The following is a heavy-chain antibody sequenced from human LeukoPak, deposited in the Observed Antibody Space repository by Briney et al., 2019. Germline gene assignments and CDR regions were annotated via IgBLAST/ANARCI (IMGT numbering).Heavy chain of an antibody. CDR1: GFTFRSSW. V-gene: IGHV3-7*01. CDR2: IKPDGTDK. Sequence: GGSLRLSCAASGFTFRSSWMSWVRQAPGKGLEWVANIKPDGTDKDYVDSVKGRFTISRDNAQNSLFLQMNSLRVGDTAMYYCARGTGKWPTFDCWGQGTLVNVFS. J-gene: IGHJ4*02. CDR3: ARGTGKWPTFDC. D-gene: IGHD1-14*01.